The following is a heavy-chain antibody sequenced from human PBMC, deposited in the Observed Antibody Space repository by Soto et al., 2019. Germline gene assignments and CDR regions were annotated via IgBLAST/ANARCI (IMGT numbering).Heavy chain of an antibody. J-gene: IGHJ6*02. V-gene: IGHV3-11*01. Sequence: QVQLVESGGGLVRPGGSLRLSCATSGFTFSDYYMSWIRQAPGKGLEWVSYIASRDPTVYYADSVRGRFTISRDNARNIWYMEMDNLRADDTAVYYCAREKSSGYYGMDVWGQGTTVTVSS. CDR1: GFTFSDYY. CDR2: IASRDPTV. CDR3: AREKSSGYYGMDV. D-gene: IGHD3-22*01.